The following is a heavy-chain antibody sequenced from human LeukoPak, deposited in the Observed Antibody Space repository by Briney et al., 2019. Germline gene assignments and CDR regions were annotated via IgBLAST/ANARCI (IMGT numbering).Heavy chain of an antibody. CDR3: ARDPTTYYDFWSGYWDY. CDR1: GGTFSSYA. V-gene: IGHV1-69*13. D-gene: IGHD3-3*01. CDR2: IIPIFGTA. Sequence: SVKVSCTASGGTFSSYAISWVRQAPGQGLEWMGGIIPIFGTANYAQKFQGRVTITADESTSTAYMELSSLRSEDTAVYYCARDPTTYYDFWSGYWDYWGQGTLVTVSS. J-gene: IGHJ4*02.